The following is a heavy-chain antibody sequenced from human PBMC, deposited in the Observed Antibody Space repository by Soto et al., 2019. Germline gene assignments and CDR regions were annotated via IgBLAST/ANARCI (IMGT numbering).Heavy chain of an antibody. CDR2: IYYSGST. CDR1: GGSISSYY. V-gene: IGHV4-59*12. D-gene: IGHD3-10*01. J-gene: IGHJ4*02. Sequence: SETLSLTCTVSGGSISSYYWSWIRQPPGKGLEWIGYIYYSGSTNYNPSLKSRVTISVDTSKNQFSLNLISVTSPPTAMYSCWRIPLGPYLVRGFPYWGQGTLVTVSA. CDR3: WRIPLGPYLVRGFPY.